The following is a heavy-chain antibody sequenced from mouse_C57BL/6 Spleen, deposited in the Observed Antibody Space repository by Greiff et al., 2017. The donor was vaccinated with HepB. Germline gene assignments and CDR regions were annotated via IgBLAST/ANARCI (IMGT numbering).Heavy chain of an antibody. CDR3: ARPYYSNSAWFAY. V-gene: IGHV5-17*01. CDR1: GFTFSDYG. Sequence: EVMLVESGGGLVKPGGSLKLSCAASGFTFSDYGMHWVRQAPEKGLEWVAYISSGSSNIYYVDTVKGRFTISRDNAKNTLFLQMTSLRSEDTAMYYCARPYYSNSAWFAYWGQGTLVTVSA. J-gene: IGHJ3*01. D-gene: IGHD2-5*01. CDR2: ISSGSSNI.